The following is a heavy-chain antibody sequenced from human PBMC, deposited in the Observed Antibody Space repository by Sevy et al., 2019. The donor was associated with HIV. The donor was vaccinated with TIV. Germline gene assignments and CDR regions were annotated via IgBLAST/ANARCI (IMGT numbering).Heavy chain of an antibody. D-gene: IGHD5-12*01. CDR1: GFTFSSYA. CDR3: AKDGGYGQGYYYYMDV. V-gene: IGHV3-23*01. J-gene: IGHJ6*03. CDR2: ISGSGGST. Sequence: GGSLRLSCAASGFTFSSYAMSWVRQAPGKGLEWVSAISGSGGSTYYADSVKGRFTISRDNSKNTLYLQMNSLRAEDTALYYCAKDGGYGQGYYYYMDVWGKGTTVTVSS.